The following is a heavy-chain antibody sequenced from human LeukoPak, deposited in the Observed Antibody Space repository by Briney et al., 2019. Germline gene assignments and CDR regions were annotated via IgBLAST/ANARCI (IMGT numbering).Heavy chain of an antibody. Sequence: ASVKVSCKASGYTFTGPYIHWMRQATGQGLEWMGWINPNSGGTNYAQKFQGRVTMTRDTSISTAYMELSRLRSDDTAVYYCARFRRGRYYFDYWGQGTLVTVST. J-gene: IGHJ4*02. V-gene: IGHV1-2*02. D-gene: IGHD6-6*01. CDR2: INPNSGGT. CDR3: ARFRRGRYYFDY. CDR1: GYTFTGPY.